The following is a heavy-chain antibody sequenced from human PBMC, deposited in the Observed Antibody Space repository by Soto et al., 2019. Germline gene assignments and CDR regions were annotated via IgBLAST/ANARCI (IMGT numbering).Heavy chain of an antibody. CDR2: ISSSSSYI. CDR1: GFTFSSYS. V-gene: IGHV3-21*01. CDR3: ARDRAVVPAAIFDY. Sequence: EVQLVESGGGLVKPGGSLRLSCAASGFTFSSYSMNWVRQAPGKGLEWVSSISSSSSYIYYADSVKGRFTISRDNAKNSLYLQMNSLRAEDKAVYYCARDRAVVPAAIFDYWGQGTLVTVSS. J-gene: IGHJ4*02. D-gene: IGHD2-2*01.